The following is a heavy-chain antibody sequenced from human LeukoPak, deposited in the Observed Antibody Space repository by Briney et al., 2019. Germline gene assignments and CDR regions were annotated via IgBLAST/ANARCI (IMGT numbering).Heavy chain of an antibody. CDR2: IYSTGNT. J-gene: IGHJ5*02. Sequence: MPSETLSLTCTVSGGSISSSSNYWGWIRQPPGKGLEWIGTIYSTGNTYYNPSLKSRLTIPVDTSKNQFSLKLSSVTAADTAVYYCARGGESGYDTWGQGSLVTVSS. V-gene: IGHV4-39*01. CDR1: GGSISSSSNY. CDR3: ARGGESGYDT. D-gene: IGHD5-12*01.